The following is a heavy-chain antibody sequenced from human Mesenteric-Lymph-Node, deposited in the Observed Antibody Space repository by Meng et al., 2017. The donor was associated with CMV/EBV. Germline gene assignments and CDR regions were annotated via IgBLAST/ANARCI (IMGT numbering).Heavy chain of an antibody. D-gene: IGHD4-17*01. CDR1: GSVSGGSYY. V-gene: IGHV4-61*01. J-gene: IGHJ5*02. Sequence: GSVSGGSYYWSWIRQPPGKGLEWIGYIYYSGSTNYNPSLKSRVTISVDTSKNQFSLKLSSVTAADTAVYYCARTFLLTTVTTLWFDPWGQGTLVTVSS. CDR3: ARTFLLTTVTTLWFDP. CDR2: IYYSGST.